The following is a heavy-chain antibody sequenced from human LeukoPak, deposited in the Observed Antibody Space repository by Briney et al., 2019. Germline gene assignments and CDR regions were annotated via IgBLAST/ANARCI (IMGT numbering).Heavy chain of an antibody. V-gene: IGHV3-21*01. Sequence: GGSLRLSCAASGFTFSSYEMNWVRQAPGKGLEWVSSISSSSTYIYYADSVKGRFTISRDNAKNSLYLQMNSLRAEDTAVYYCARAFGLGDYGDYVNWFDPWGQGTLVTVSS. D-gene: IGHD4-17*01. CDR2: ISSSSTYI. CDR3: ARAFGLGDYGDYVNWFDP. J-gene: IGHJ5*02. CDR1: GFTFSSYE.